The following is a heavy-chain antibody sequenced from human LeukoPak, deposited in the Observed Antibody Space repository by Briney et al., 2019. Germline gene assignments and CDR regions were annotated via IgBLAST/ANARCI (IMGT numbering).Heavy chain of an antibody. CDR1: GYSISSGYY. J-gene: IGHJ6*03. D-gene: IGHD2-2*01. CDR2: IYHSGST. Sequence: SETLSLTCTVSGYSISSGYYWGWIRQPPGKGLEWIGSIYHSGSTYYNPSLKSRVTISVDTSKNQFSLKLSTVTAADTAVYYCARGLRPRGRVPAAEHIYYYYYYMDVWGKGTTVTVSS. V-gene: IGHV4-38-2*02. CDR3: ARGLRPRGRVPAAEHIYYYYYYMDV.